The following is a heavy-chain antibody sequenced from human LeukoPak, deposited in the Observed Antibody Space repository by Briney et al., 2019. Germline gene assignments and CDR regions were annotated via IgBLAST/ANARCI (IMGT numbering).Heavy chain of an antibody. V-gene: IGHV3-21*01. J-gene: IGHJ5*01. CDR2: INCTSTSI. CDR3: VRLRRNSNRSYYYYYYDS. CDR1: GLTFSDYS. D-gene: IGHD3-10*01. Sequence: GGSLRLSCVASGLTFSDYSINWVGRAPGKGLEWVSSINCTSTSIYYADAVRGRFTISRDNAKSSLYLQMNSLRAEDTAVYYCVRLRRNSNRSYYYYYYDSWGQGILVTVSS.